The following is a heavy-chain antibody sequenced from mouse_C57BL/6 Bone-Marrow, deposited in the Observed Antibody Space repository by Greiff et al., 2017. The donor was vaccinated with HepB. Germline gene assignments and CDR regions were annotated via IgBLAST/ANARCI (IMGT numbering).Heavy chain of an antibody. CDR2: IDPSDSET. V-gene: IGHV1-52*01. D-gene: IGHD4-1*01. CDR3: ARRNWDVRAMDY. Sequence: QVQLQQSGAELVRPGSSVKLSCKASGYTFTSYWMHWVKQRPIQGLEWIGNIDPSDSETHYNQKFKDKATLTVDKSSSTAYMQLSSLTSEDSAVYYCARRNWDVRAMDYWGQGTSVTVSS. CDR1: GYTFTSYW. J-gene: IGHJ4*01.